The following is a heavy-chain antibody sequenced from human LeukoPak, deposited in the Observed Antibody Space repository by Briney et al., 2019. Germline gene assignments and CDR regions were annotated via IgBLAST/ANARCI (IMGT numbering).Heavy chain of an antibody. CDR1: GGSFSGYY. CDR3: ARIRRGHYYYYMDV. V-gene: IGHV4-34*01. J-gene: IGHJ6*03. CDR2: INHSGST. Sequence: KPSETLSLTCAVYGGSFSGYYWSWIRQPPGKGLEWIGEINHSGSTNYNPSLKSRVTISVDTSKNQFSLKLSSVTAADTAVYYWARIRRGHYYYYMDVWGKGTTVTVSS. D-gene: IGHD4-17*01.